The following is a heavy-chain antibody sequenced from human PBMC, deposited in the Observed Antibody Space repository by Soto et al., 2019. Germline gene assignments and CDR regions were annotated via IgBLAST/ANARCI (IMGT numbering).Heavy chain of an antibody. D-gene: IGHD3-9*01. V-gene: IGHV1-3*01. CDR3: ARVESRSYYDILTGYYSGPGAFDI. CDR1: GYTSTSYA. J-gene: IGHJ3*02. CDR2: INAGNGNT. Sequence: ASVKVSCKASGYTSTSYAMHWVRQAPGQRLEWMGWINAGNGNTKYSQKFQGRVTITRDTSASIAYMELSSLRSEDTAVYYCARVESRSYYDILTGYYSGPGAFDIWGQGTMVTVSS.